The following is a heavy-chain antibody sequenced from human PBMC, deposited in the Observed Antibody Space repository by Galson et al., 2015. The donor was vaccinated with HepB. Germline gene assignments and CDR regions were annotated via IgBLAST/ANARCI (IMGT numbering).Heavy chain of an antibody. CDR1: GFTFSGSA. CDR2: IRSKANSYAT. V-gene: IGHV3-73*01. Sequence: SLRLSCAASGFTFSGSAMHWVRQASGKGLEWVGRIRSKANSYATAYAASVKGRFTISRDDSKNTAYLQMNSLKTEDTAVYYCTRSGSYVAFDIWGQGTMVTVSS. CDR3: TRSGSYVAFDI. D-gene: IGHD1-26*01. J-gene: IGHJ3*02.